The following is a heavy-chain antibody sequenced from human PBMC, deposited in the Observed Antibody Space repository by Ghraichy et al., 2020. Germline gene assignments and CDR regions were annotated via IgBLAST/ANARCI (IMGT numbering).Heavy chain of an antibody. D-gene: IGHD3-10*01. CDR1: DFTVSNNY. Sequence: GGSLRLSCSASDFTVSNNYMSWVRRAPGKGLEWVSVIYSGGTTFYADSVKGRFTISRDNSKNTLYLQMNSLRADDTAIYYCAYSSGTYFLDYWGHGTLVTVSS. J-gene: IGHJ4*01. CDR3: AYSSGTYFLDY. V-gene: IGHV3-53*01. CDR2: IYSGGTT.